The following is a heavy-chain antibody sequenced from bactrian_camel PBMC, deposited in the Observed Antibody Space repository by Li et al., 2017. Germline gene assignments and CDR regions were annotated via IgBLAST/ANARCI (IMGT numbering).Heavy chain of an antibody. V-gene: IGHV3S1*01. D-gene: IGHD6*01. J-gene: IGHJ6*01. CDR3: AVAEYPIYCNSWGGYTS. Sequence: HVQLVESGGDSVQAGGSLRLSCVASGFDITNKCMGWFRQAPGNEREGVAAIYTRGGSTYYADSVKGRFTISHDNARNTVSLQMNSLKAEDTAMYYCAVAEYPIYCNSWGGYTSWGQGTQVTVS. CDR2: IYTRGGST. CDR1: GFDITNKC.